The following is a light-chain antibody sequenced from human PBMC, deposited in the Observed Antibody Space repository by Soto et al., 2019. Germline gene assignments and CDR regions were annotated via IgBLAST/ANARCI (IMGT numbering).Light chain of an antibody. V-gene: IGKV3-15*01. Sequence: EVVMTQSPATLSVSPGERATLSCSASQSVSNKLAWYQHKPGQAPRVLIYDTSTRAAGIPARFIGSGSGTDFTLTISSLQYEDFAVYYCQQYNTWRSITFGQGTRLEIK. CDR2: DTS. J-gene: IGKJ5*01. CDR1: QSVSNK. CDR3: QQYNTWRSIT.